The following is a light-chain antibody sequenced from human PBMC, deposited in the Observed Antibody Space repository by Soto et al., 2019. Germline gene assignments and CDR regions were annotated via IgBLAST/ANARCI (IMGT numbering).Light chain of an antibody. J-gene: IGLJ1*01. CDR3: CSYAGSYTYV. CDR1: NSDVGTFYF. V-gene: IGLV2-11*01. Sequence: QSALTQPGSVSGSPGQSFTISCTGTNSDVGTFYFVSWYQQYPDKGPKLIIYDVTERPSGVPDRFSGSKYGNTASLTISGLQAEDEADYYCCSYAGSYTYVFGSGTKVTVL. CDR2: DVT.